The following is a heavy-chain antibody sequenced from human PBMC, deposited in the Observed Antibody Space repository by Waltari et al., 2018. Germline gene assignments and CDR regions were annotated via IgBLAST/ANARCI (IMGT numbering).Heavy chain of an antibody. D-gene: IGHD6-19*01. CDR2: ISGSGGST. V-gene: IGHV3-23*01. CDR1: GFNFSSYA. CDR3: AKRNWAYSSGWSSEGVFDY. J-gene: IGHJ4*02. Sequence: EVQLLESGGGLVQPGGSLRLSCAASGFNFSSYAMSWVRQAPGKGLEWVSAISGSGGSTYYADSVKGRFTISRDNSKNTLYLQMNSLRAEDTAVYYCAKRNWAYSSGWSSEGVFDYWGQGTLVTVSS.